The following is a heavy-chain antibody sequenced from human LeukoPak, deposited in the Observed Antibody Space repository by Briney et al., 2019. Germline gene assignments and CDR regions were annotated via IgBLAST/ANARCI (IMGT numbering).Heavy chain of an antibody. J-gene: IGHJ4*02. V-gene: IGHV1-69*13. Sequence: SVKVSCKASGGTFSSYAISWGRQAPGQGLEWMGGIIPIFGTANYAQKFQGRVTITADESTSTAYMELSSLRSEDTAVYYCARDYYDILTGYYNPSGNDYWGQGTLVTVSS. CDR1: GGTFSSYA. D-gene: IGHD3-9*01. CDR2: IIPIFGTA. CDR3: ARDYYDILTGYYNPSGNDY.